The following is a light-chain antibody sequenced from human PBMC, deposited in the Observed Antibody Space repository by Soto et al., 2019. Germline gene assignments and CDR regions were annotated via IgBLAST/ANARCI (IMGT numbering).Light chain of an antibody. V-gene: IGKV3-20*01. Sequence: EIVLTQSPGTLSLSPGERATLSCRASQSVSSSYLAWYQQKSGQAPRLLIYGASSRATGIPDRFSGSGSGTDSTITISSLEPEDFGVYYCQQYGSSPWTFGQGTKVEIK. CDR1: QSVSSSY. CDR3: QQYGSSPWT. J-gene: IGKJ1*01. CDR2: GAS.